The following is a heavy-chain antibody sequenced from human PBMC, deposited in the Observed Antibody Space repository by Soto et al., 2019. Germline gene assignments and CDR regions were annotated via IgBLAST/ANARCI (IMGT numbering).Heavy chain of an antibody. CDR2: ISGTSSYI. J-gene: IGHJ4*02. CDR3: ARGTYYFDSSGYTDFDS. V-gene: IGHV3-21*01. CDR1: GFTFSSYK. Sequence: EVQLVESGGGLVKPGGSLRLSCAASGFTFSSYKMNWVRQAPGKGLEWVSSISGTSSYIYYADSMKGRFTISRDNAKNSLYLQMNSLRDEDTAVYYCARGTYYFDSSGYTDFDSWGQGTLVTVSS. D-gene: IGHD3-22*01.